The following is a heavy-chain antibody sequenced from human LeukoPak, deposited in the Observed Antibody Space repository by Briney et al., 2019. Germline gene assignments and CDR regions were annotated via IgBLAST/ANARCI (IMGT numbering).Heavy chain of an antibody. CDR3: AQNGQSGFSFDP. CDR1: GGSISSGDYY. CDR2: IYYSGST. Sequence: PSQTLSLTCTVSGGSISSGDYYWSWIRQPPGKGLEWIGYIYYSGSTYYNPSLKSRVTISADTSKNQFSLKLSSETAADTAVYYCAQNGQSGFSFDPWGQGTLVTVSS. J-gene: IGHJ5*02. V-gene: IGHV4-30-4*01. D-gene: IGHD2-8*01.